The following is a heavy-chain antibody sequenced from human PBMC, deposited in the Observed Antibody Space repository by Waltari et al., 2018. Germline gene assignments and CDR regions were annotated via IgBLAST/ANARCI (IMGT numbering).Heavy chain of an antibody. V-gene: IGHV3-7*01. J-gene: IGHJ1*01. CDR3: ARAPRAGYYLEYFQH. Sequence: EVQLVESGGGLVQPGGSLRLSCAASGFTFSSYWMSWVRQAPGKGLEWVAKRKQDGSEKYYGDSVKGRFTITRDNAKNSLYLQMNRLRAEDTAVYYCARAPRAGYYLEYFQHWGQGTLVTVSS. D-gene: IGHD3-9*01. CDR1: GFTFSSYW. CDR2: RKQDGSEK.